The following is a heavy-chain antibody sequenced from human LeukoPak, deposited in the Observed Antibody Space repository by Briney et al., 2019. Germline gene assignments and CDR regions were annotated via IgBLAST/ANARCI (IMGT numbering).Heavy chain of an antibody. CDR2: INPNSGGT. Sequence: ASVNVSCKAFGYIFTGYYMHWVRQAPGQGLEWMGWINPNSGGTNSAQKFQGRVTMTRDTSISTAYMELSRLTSDDTAVYYCARHPYSGSYHFDYWGQGTLVTVSS. CDR1: GYIFTGYY. D-gene: IGHD1-26*01. J-gene: IGHJ4*02. V-gene: IGHV1-2*02. CDR3: ARHPYSGSYHFDY.